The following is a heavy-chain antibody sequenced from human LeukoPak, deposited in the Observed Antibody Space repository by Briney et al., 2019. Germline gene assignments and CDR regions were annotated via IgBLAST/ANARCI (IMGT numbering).Heavy chain of an antibody. CDR1: GFTLSTYA. J-gene: IGHJ2*01. Sequence: GGSLRLSCAASGFTLSTYAMSWVRQTPGKGLEWVAATSSSDAGTYHADSVRGRFTISRDNSKNTLYLQMNSLRAEDAAVYYCARGAYNYGPIYWHFDLWGRGTLVTVSS. CDR2: TSSSDAGT. CDR3: ARGAYNYGPIYWHFDL. D-gene: IGHD5-18*01. V-gene: IGHV3-23*01.